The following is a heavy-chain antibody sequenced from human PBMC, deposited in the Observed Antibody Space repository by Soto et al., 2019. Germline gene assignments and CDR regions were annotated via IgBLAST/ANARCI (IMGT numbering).Heavy chain of an antibody. V-gene: IGHV1-69*08. CDR1: GGTFSSYT. CDR2: IIPILGIA. J-gene: IGHJ4*02. D-gene: IGHD3-9*01. Sequence: QVQLVQSGAEVKKPGSSVKVSCKASGGTFSSYTISWVRQAPGQGLEWMGRIIPILGIANYAQKLQGRVTITADKPXRXDYMELSSRRSEDPAVYYCARDGSYDILTGYSYFDYWGQGTLVTVSS. CDR3: ARDGSYDILTGYSYFDY.